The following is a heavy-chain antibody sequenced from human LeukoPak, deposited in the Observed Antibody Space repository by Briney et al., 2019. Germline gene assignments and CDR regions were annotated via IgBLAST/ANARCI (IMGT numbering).Heavy chain of an antibody. CDR1: GFTFSAYE. Sequence: GGSLRLSCVASGFTFSAYEMNWVRQAPGKGLEWASYIRSGGNTAFYADSVKGRFTISRDNAKNSLYLQMESLRAEDTAVYYCARGEVVPVWGQGTLVTVSS. CDR2: IRSGGNTA. V-gene: IGHV3-48*03. CDR3: ARGEVVPV. J-gene: IGHJ4*02. D-gene: IGHD2-21*01.